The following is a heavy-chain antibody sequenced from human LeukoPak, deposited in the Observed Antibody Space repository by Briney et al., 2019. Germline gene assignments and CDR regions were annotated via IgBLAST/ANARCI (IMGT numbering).Heavy chain of an antibody. D-gene: IGHD6-13*01. CDR2: IYYSGST. V-gene: IGHV4-59*01. Sequence: PSETLSLTCTVSGDSISSYYWSWIRQPPGKGLEWIGYIYYSGSTNYNPSLKSRVTISVDTSKNQFSLKLLSVTAADTAVYYCARGMQQLYHFDSWGRGTLVTVSS. J-gene: IGHJ4*02. CDR3: ARGMQQLYHFDS. CDR1: GDSISSYY.